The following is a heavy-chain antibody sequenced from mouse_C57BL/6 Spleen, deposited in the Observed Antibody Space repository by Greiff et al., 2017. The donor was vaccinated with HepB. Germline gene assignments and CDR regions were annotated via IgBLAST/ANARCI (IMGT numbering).Heavy chain of an antibody. J-gene: IGHJ2*01. Sequence: QVQLQQSGPELVKPGASVKISCKASGYAFSSSWMNWVKQRPGKGLEWIGRIYPGDGDTNYNGKFKGKATLTADKSSSTAYMQLSSLTSEDSAVYFCARSRGYVFDYWGQGTTLTVSS. D-gene: IGHD2-2*01. CDR3: ARSRGYVFDY. V-gene: IGHV1-82*01. CDR1: GYAFSSSW. CDR2: IYPGDGDT.